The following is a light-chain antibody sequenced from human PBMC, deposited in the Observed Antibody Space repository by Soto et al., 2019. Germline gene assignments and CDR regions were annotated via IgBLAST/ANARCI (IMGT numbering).Light chain of an antibody. CDR2: AAS. J-gene: IGKJ1*01. CDR1: QSISSY. V-gene: IGKV1-39*01. CDR3: QQSYSTLWT. Sequence: DIQMTQSPSSLSASVGDRVTITCRASQSISSYLNWYQQKPGKAPKLLIYAASSLQSGVPSRFSGSGSGTDFTITISSVQREDFTTYYCQQSYSTLWTFGQGTKVEIK.